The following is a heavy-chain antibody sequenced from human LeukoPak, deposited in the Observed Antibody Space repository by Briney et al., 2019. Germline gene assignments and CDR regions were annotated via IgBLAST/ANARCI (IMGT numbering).Heavy chain of an antibody. Sequence: SETLSLTCTVSGGSTSSYYWSWIRQPPGKGLEWIGYIYYSGSTNYNPSLKSRVTISVDTSKNQFSLKLSSVTAADTAVYYCARLHDGDYFDYWGQGTLVTVSS. CDR3: ARLHDGDYFDY. V-gene: IGHV4-59*08. CDR2: IYYSGST. CDR1: GGSTSSYY. D-gene: IGHD3-10*01. J-gene: IGHJ4*02.